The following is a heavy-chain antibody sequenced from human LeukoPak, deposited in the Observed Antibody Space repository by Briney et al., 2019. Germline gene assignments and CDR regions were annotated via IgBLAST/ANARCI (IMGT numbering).Heavy chain of an antibody. V-gene: IGHV3-7*01. CDR3: AKDYFDSSGYYYDY. D-gene: IGHD3-22*01. CDR1: GFNFNNYW. CDR2: IKQDGSEK. Sequence: GGSLRLSCAASGFNFNNYWMTWVRQAPGKGLEWVANIKQDGSEKYYVDSVKGRFTISRDNAKNTLYLQMNSLRAEDTAVYYCAKDYFDSSGYYYDYWGQGTLVTVSS. J-gene: IGHJ4*02.